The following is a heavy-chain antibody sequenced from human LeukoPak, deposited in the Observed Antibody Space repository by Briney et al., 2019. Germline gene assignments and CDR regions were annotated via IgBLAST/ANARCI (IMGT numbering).Heavy chain of an antibody. CDR2: INAGNGNT. V-gene: IGHV1-3*01. CDR3: ARDKVLTGYRQLFDY. D-gene: IGHD3-9*01. CDR1: GYIFTSHA. Sequence: ASVKVSCKASGYIFTSHAIQWVRQAPGQRLEWMGWINAGNGNTRYSEKFQDKITITSDKSATTVYMELSSLTSEDTAVYYCARDKVLTGYRQLFDYWGQGTLVTVSS. J-gene: IGHJ4*02.